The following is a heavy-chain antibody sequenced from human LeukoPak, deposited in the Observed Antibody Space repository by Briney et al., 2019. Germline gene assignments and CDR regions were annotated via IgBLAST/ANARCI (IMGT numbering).Heavy chain of an antibody. D-gene: IGHD4-17*01. CDR2: IWYDGSNK. V-gene: IGHV3-33*01. CDR1: GFTFSSYG. Sequence: GGSLRLSCAASGFTFSSYGMHWVRQAPGKGLEWVAVIWYDGSNKYYADSVKGRFTISRDNSKNTLYLQMNSLRAEDTAVYYCARTGDYESFDYWGQGTLVTVSS. J-gene: IGHJ4*02. CDR3: ARTGDYESFDY.